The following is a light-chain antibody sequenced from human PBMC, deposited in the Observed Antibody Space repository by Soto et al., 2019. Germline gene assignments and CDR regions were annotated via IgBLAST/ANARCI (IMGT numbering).Light chain of an antibody. CDR2: DAS. CDR1: QGISSA. J-gene: IGKJ5*01. V-gene: IGKV1-13*02. CDR3: QQFNSYPIT. Sequence: AIHLTQSPSSLSASVGDRVTITCQASQGISSALAWCQQKPGKPPKLLLYDASSLESGVPSRFSGSGSGTDFTLTISSLQPEDYATYYCQQFNSYPITFGQGTRLEIK.